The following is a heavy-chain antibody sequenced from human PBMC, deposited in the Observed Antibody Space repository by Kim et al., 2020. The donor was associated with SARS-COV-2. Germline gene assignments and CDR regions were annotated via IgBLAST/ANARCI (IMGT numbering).Heavy chain of an antibody. V-gene: IGHV4-34*01. CDR3: ARWGQEDAITMVRGVPTRHMDV. D-gene: IGHD3-10*01. CDR2: INHSGST. Sequence: SETLSLTCAVYGGSFSGYYWSWIRQPPGKGLEWIGEINHSGSTNYNPSLKSRVTISVDTSKNQFSLKLRSVTAADTAVYYCARWGQEDAITMVRGVPTRHMDVWGKGTTVTVSS. CDR1: GGSFSGYY. J-gene: IGHJ6*03.